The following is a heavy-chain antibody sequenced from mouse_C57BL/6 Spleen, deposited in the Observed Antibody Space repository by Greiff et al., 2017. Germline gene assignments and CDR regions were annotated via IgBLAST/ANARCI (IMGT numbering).Heavy chain of an antibody. V-gene: IGHV1-64*01. J-gene: IGHJ2*01. D-gene: IGHD1-1*01. CDR1: GYTFTSYW. CDR3: ASNYYYGPGDY. Sequence: QVQLQQPGAELVKPGASVKLSCKASGYTFTSYWMHWVKQRPGQGLEWIGMIHPNSGSTNYNEKFKSKATLTVDKSSSTAYMPLSSLTSEDSAVYYCASNYYYGPGDYWGQGTTLTVSS. CDR2: IHPNSGST.